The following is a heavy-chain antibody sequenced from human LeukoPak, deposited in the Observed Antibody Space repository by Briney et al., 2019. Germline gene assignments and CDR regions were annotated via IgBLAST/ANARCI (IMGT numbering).Heavy chain of an antibody. J-gene: IGHJ5*02. CDR2: INPSGGST. CDR1: GYTCTSYY. D-gene: IGHD4-23*01. V-gene: IGHV1-46*01. CDR3: ARDYGGNKNPYWFDP. Sequence: ASVKVSCKASGYTCTSYYMHWVRQAPGQGLEWMGIINPSGGSTSYAQKFQGRVTMTRDTSTSTVYMELSSLRSEDTAVYYCARDYGGNKNPYWFDPWGQGTLVTVSS.